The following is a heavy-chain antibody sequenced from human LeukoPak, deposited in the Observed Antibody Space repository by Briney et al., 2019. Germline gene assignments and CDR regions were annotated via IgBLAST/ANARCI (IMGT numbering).Heavy chain of an antibody. D-gene: IGHD3-3*01. CDR1: GFTFDDYA. J-gene: IGHJ4*02. V-gene: IGHV3-9*01. CDR3: AREGRYYDFWSGYYDY. Sequence: GRSLRLSCAASGFTFDDYAMHWVRQAPGKGLEWVSGISWNSGSIGYADSVKGRFTISRDNAKNSLYLQMNSLRAEDTAVYYCAREGRYYDFWSGYYDYWGQGTLVTVSS. CDR2: ISWNSGSI.